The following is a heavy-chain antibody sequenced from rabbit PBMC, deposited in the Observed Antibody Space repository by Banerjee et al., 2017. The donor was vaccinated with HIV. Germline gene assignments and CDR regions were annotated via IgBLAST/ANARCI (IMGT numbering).Heavy chain of an antibody. V-gene: IGHV1S45*01. CDR1: GFSFSSSYW. CDR3: VRGIAYANL. J-gene: IGHJ4*01. CDR2: INAITGKA. D-gene: IGHD6-1*01. Sequence: QEQLEESGGDLVKPEGSLTLTCTASGFSFSSSYWICWVRQAPGKGLEWIACINAITGKAVYASWAKGRFTFSKTSSTTVTLQMTSLTVADTATYFCVRGIAYANLWGQGTLVTVS.